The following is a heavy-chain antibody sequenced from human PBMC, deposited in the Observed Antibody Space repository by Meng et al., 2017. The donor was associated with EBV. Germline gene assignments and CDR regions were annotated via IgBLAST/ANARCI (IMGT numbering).Heavy chain of an antibody. J-gene: IGHJ4*02. CDR2: LIPMSGAP. V-gene: IGHV1-69*01. CDR1: GGPFRSDA. D-gene: IGHD3-10*01. Sequence: HVQLEQSGAEVKWPGASVKISCKTSGGPFRSDAVSWVRQGPGQGLEWLGGLIPMSGAPHYAQKFQDRVTITADEYTRTHYMELSSLRSDDTAMYYCASESGRGFTPDFWGQGTLVTVSS. CDR3: ASESGRGFTPDF.